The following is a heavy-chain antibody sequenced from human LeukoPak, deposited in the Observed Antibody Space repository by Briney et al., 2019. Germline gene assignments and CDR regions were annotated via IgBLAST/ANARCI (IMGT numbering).Heavy chain of an antibody. V-gene: IGHV3-64D*06. CDR2: ISSNGGST. J-gene: IGHJ4*02. Sequence: PGGSLRLSCSASGFTFSSYAMHWVRQAPGKGLEYVSAISSNGGSTYYADSVKGRFTISRDNSKNTLYLQMSSLRAEDTAVYYCYCSGSSNFDYWGQGTLVTVSS. CDR3: YCSGSSNFDY. D-gene: IGHD3-10*01. CDR1: GFTFSSYA.